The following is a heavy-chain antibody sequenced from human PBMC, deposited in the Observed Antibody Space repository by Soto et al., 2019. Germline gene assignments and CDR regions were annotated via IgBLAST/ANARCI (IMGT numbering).Heavy chain of an antibody. CDR3: ARGLAPYYFDY. CDR1: GYTFTSYA. D-gene: IGHD6-19*01. CDR2: INAGNGNT. J-gene: IGHJ4*02. V-gene: IGHV1-3*01. Sequence: GASVKVSCKASGYTFTSYAMHWVRQAPGQRLEWMGWINAGNGNTKYSQKFQGRVTITRDTSASTAYMELSSLRSEDTAVYYCARGLAPYYFDYWGQGTLVAVSS.